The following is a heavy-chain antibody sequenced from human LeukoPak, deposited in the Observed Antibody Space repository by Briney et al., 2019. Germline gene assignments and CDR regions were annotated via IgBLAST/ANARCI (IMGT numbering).Heavy chain of an antibody. CDR1: GFTFSSYS. Sequence: GGSLRLSCAASGFTFSSYSMSWVRQAPGKGLDWVANIKQDGSEKYYVDSVKGRFTISRDNAKNSLYLQMNSLRAEDTAVYYCAREAHFWIGYPYYYYYYMDVWGKGTKVTVSS. CDR3: AREAHFWIGYPYYYYYYMDV. V-gene: IGHV3-7*01. CDR2: IKQDGSEK. D-gene: IGHD3-3*02. J-gene: IGHJ6*03.